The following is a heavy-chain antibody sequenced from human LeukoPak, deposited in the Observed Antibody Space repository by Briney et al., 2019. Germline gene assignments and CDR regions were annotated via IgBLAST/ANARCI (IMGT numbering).Heavy chain of an antibody. CDR2: INAGNGNT. CDR3: AFRGVSDDFDS. CDR1: GYTFSSYN. Sequence: ASVKVSCKASGYTFSSYNMHWVRQAPGQRLEWMGWINAGNGNTKFSQKFQGRVTITRDTFASTGYMELSSLRSEDTAVYYCAFRGVSDDFDSWGQGTLVTVSS. D-gene: IGHD3-10*01. J-gene: IGHJ4*02. V-gene: IGHV1-3*01.